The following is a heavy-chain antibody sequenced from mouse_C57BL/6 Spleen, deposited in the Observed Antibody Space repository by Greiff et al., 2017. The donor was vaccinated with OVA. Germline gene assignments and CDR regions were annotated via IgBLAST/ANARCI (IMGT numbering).Heavy chain of an antibody. D-gene: IGHD1-1*01. J-gene: IGHJ2*01. CDR1: GYAFSSYW. CDR3: AREGAITTVVPDY. Sequence: QVQLQQSGAELVKPGASVKISCKASGYAFSSYWMNWVQQRPGKGLEWIGQIYPGDGDTNYNGKFKGKATLTADKSSSTAYMQLSSLTSEDSAVYFCAREGAITTVVPDYWGQGTTLTVSS. V-gene: IGHV1-80*01. CDR2: IYPGDGDT.